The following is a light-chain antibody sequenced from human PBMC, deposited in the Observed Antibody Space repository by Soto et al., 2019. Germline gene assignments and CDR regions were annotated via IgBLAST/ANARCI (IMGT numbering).Light chain of an antibody. CDR1: ESISSW. Sequence: IQIRHSPSTLSASLGDMVTITFRASESISSWLAWYQQKPGKAPKLLIYKASSLESGVPSRFSGSGSGTEFTLTSSSLQPDDCATYYCQQYNSYSTFGQGTKVEIK. V-gene: IGKV1-5*03. J-gene: IGKJ1*01. CDR2: KAS. CDR3: QQYNSYST.